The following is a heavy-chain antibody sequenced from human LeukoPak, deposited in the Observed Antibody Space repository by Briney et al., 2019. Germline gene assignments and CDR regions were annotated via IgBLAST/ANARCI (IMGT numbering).Heavy chain of an antibody. Sequence: GGSLRLSCAASGFTFSSYEMNWVRQAPGKGLEWVSYISSSGSTIYYADSVKGRFTISRDNSKNTLSLQMNSLRAEDTAVYYCARDPQADYWGQGTLVTVSS. CDR2: ISSSGSTI. J-gene: IGHJ4*02. CDR1: GFTFSSYE. CDR3: ARDPQADY. V-gene: IGHV3-48*03.